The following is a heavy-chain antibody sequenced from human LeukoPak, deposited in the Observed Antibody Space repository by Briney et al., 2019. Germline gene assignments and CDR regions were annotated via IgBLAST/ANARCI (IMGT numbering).Heavy chain of an antibody. Sequence: GGSLRLSCAASGFIFSSYSMKWVRQAPGKGREWGSYISSSSSTIYYADSVKGRFTISRDNAENSLYLQMNSQRADATAVYYCVKDLGTALAPSYWGQGTLVTVSS. D-gene: IGHD5-18*01. CDR1: GFIFSSYS. V-gene: IGHV3-48*01. J-gene: IGHJ4*02. CDR2: ISSSSSTI. CDR3: VKDLGTALAPSY.